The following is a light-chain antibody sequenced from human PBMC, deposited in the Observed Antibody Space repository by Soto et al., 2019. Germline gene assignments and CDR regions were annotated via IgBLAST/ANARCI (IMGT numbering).Light chain of an antibody. CDR3: QSFDRSLSGWV. CDR2: NNN. CDR1: SSNIGAGYD. J-gene: IGLJ3*02. Sequence: QLVLTQPPSVSGAPGQRVTISCTGSSSNIGAGYDVQWYQQLPGTAPKLLISNNNNRPSGVPDRFSGSKSDTSASLAITGIQAEDEADYYCQSFDRSLSGWVFGGGTKLTVL. V-gene: IGLV1-40*01.